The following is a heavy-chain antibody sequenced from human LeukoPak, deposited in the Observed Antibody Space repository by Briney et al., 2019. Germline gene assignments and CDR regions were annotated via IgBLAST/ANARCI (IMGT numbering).Heavy chain of an antibody. CDR2: IYSGGST. CDR1: GFSVSSNY. D-gene: IGHD5-24*01. Sequence: GGSLRLSCAASGFSVSSNYMSWVRQAPGKGLEWVSIIYSGGSTYYAESVRGRFTISRDNSKNTLYLQMNSLRAEDTALHYCARGDRRDGYRFDYWGQGTLVTVSS. CDR3: ARGDRRDGYRFDY. J-gene: IGHJ4*02. V-gene: IGHV3-53*01.